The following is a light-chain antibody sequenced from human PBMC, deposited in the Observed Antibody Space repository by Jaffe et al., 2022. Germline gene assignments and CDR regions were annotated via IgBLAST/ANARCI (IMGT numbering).Light chain of an antibody. J-gene: IGKJ1*01. CDR3: QHYNNWPPWT. V-gene: IGKV3-15*01. CDR1: QSVSNN. Sequence: EIVMTQSPATLSVSPGERATLSCRASQSVSNNVAWYQQKPGQTPRLLIYGASARATGFPARFSGSGSGTEFTLTISSLQSEDFAVYYCQHYNNWPPWTFGQGTKVEIK. CDR2: GAS.